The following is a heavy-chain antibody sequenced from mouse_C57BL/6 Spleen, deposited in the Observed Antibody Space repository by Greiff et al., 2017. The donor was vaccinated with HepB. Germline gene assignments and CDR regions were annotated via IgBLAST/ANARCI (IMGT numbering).Heavy chain of an antibody. CDR1: GFTFSDYG. CDR3: ARPFYGNFAWFAY. Sequence: EVKLVESGGGLVKPGGSLKLSCAASGFTFSDYGMHWVRQAPEKGLEWVEYISSGSSTIYYADTVKGRFTISRDNAKNTLFLQMTSLRSEDTAMYYCARPFYGNFAWFAYWGQGTLVTVSA. CDR2: ISSGSSTI. V-gene: IGHV5-17*01. D-gene: IGHD2-1*01. J-gene: IGHJ3*01.